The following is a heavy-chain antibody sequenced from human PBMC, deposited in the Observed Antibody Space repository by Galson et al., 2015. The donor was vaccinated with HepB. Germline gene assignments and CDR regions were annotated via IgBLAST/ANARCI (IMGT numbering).Heavy chain of an antibody. Sequence: SLRLSCAASDSTFSSYTMYWVRQTPGKGLQWLSYISTNGATIHYADSVKGRFTIARDNAKNTMWLQMNSLRAEDTAVYYCATTKFGSGAYWTFDIWGPGTLVTVSS. D-gene: IGHD4/OR15-4a*01. CDR3: ATTKFGSGAYWTFDI. V-gene: IGHV3-48*04. CDR1: DSTFSSYT. CDR2: ISTNGATI. J-gene: IGHJ3*02.